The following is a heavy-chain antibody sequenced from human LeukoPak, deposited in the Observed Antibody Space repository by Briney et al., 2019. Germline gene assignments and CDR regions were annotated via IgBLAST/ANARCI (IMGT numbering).Heavy chain of an antibody. CDR1: GFTFSSYG. D-gene: IGHD3-22*01. Sequence: GGSLRLSCAASGFTFSSYGMHWVRQAPGKGLEWVAFIRYDGSNKYYADSVKGRFTISRDNSKNTLYLQMNSLRAEDTAVYYCAKDLYDSSGSDAFDIWGQGTMVTVSS. CDR2: IRYDGSNK. J-gene: IGHJ3*02. CDR3: AKDLYDSSGSDAFDI. V-gene: IGHV3-30*02.